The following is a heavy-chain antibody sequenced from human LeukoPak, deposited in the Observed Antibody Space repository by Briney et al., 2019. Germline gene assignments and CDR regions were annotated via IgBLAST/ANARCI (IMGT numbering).Heavy chain of an antibody. J-gene: IGHJ4*02. V-gene: IGHV3-23*01. Sequence: PGGSLGLSCAASGFTFSSYAMIWVRQAPGKGLEWVSLISDSGSSTYYPDSVKGRFTISRDNSKNTVYLQMNSLRAEDTAVYYCAKGVSGYGSGRPFDYWGQGTLVIVSS. D-gene: IGHD3-10*01. CDR3: AKGVSGYGSGRPFDY. CDR1: GFTFSSYA. CDR2: ISDSGSST.